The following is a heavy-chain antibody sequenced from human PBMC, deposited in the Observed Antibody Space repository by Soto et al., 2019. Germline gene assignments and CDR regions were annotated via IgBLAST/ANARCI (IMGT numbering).Heavy chain of an antibody. CDR3: ARGPPMITFGGVIVPNWFDP. CDR2: IYHSGST. Sequence: SETLSLTCAVSGYSISSGYYWGWIRQPPGKGLEWIGSIYHSGSTYYNPSLMSRVTISVDTSKNQFSLKLISVTAADTAVYYCARGPPMITFGGVIVPNWFDPWGQGTLVTVSS. J-gene: IGHJ5*02. D-gene: IGHD3-16*02. CDR1: GYSISSGYY. V-gene: IGHV4-38-2*01.